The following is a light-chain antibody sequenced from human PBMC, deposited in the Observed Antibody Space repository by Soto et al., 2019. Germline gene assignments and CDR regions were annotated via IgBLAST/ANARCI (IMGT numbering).Light chain of an antibody. V-gene: IGKV3-15*01. Sequence: EIVMTQSPGTLSVSPGERATLSCRASQGVGTNLAWYQQRPGQAPRLLIYAASTRATGIPARFSGRGSGTEFTLTISSLQPGDFATYYCQQYNSYSWTFGQGTKVEI. J-gene: IGKJ1*01. CDR2: AAS. CDR1: QGVGTN. CDR3: QQYNSYSWT.